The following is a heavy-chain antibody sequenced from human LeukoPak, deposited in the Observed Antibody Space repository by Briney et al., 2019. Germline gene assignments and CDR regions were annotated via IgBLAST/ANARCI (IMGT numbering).Heavy chain of an antibody. CDR2: IHTSGST. Sequence: SETLSLTCTVSGGSISSYYWSWIRQPAGKGLEWIGRIHTSGSTNYNPSLKSRVTMSVDTSKNQFSLKLSSVTAADTAVYYCARDRYYYDSSGYYRFGYWGQGALVTVSS. CDR1: GGSISSYY. D-gene: IGHD3-22*01. J-gene: IGHJ4*02. V-gene: IGHV4-4*07. CDR3: ARDRYYYDSSGYYRFGY.